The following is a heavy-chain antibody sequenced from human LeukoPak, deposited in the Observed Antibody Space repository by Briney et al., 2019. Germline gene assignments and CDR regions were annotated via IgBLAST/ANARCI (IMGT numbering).Heavy chain of an antibody. CDR1: GYTFTSYD. D-gene: IGHD2-15*01. CDR2: ISAYNGNT. V-gene: IGHV1-18*01. Sequence: ASVKVSCKASGYTFTSYDINWVRQAPGQGLEWMGWISAYNGNTNYAQKLQGRVTMTTDTSTSTAYMELRSLRSDDTAVYYCARDPPRIVVVVAATNYYGMDVWGQGTTVTVSS. J-gene: IGHJ6*02. CDR3: ARDPPRIVVVVAATNYYGMDV.